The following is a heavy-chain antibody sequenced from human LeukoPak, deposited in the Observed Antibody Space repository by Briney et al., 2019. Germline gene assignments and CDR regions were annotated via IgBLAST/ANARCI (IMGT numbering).Heavy chain of an antibody. J-gene: IGHJ5*02. CDR2: IYNSGSA. D-gene: IGHD2-2*01. Sequence: KASETLSLTCTVSRGFISGYYWSWIRQPPGKGLEWIGNIYNSGSANYNPSLKSRVTISVDTSKNQFSLKLTSVTAADTAMYYCARHVVVPAPMVDPWGQGTLVTVSS. CDR3: ARHVVVPAPMVDP. V-gene: IGHV4-59*01. CDR1: RGFISGYY.